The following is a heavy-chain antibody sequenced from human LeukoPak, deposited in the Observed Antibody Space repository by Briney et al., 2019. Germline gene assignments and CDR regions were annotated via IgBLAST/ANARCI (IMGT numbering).Heavy chain of an antibody. CDR2: TNRDGSST. CDR3: ARDRLPGP. CDR1: AFTFSSYW. Sequence: GGSLRLSCAASAFTFSSYWMHRVRQAPGKGLVWVSRTNRDGSSTSYADSVKGRFTISRDNAKNTLYLQMNSLRAEDTAVYYCARDRLPGPWGQRTMVNVSS. J-gene: IGHJ3*01. D-gene: IGHD1-14*01. V-gene: IGHV3-74*01.